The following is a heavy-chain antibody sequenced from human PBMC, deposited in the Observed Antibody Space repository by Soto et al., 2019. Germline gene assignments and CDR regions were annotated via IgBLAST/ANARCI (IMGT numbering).Heavy chain of an antibody. Sequence: PGGSLRLSCAASGFTFDDYAMHWVRQAPGKGLEWVSGISWNSGSIGYADSVKGRFTISRDNAKNSLYLQMNSLRAEDTALYYCAKDAIVVVPAATRTWYYYYMDVWGKGTTVTVSS. CDR3: AKDAIVVVPAATRTWYYYYMDV. V-gene: IGHV3-9*01. D-gene: IGHD2-2*01. J-gene: IGHJ6*03. CDR2: ISWNSGSI. CDR1: GFTFDDYA.